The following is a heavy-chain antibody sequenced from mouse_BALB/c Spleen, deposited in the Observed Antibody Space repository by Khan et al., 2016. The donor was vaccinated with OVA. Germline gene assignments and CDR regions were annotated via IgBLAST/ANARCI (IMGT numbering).Heavy chain of an antibody. V-gene: IGHV1S41*01. CDR2: IAPGSGSN. Sequence: DLVKPGASVKLSCKASGYTFTSYWINWIKQRPGQGLECIGRIAPGSGSNYYNAMFKGKATLTVDTSSTTAYIQVRSLSSEDSAVYFWGRSTYYGSGLYAMDYWGQGTSVTVSS. D-gene: IGHD1-1*01. CDR1: GYTFTSYW. J-gene: IGHJ4*01. CDR3: GRSTYYGSGLYAMDY.